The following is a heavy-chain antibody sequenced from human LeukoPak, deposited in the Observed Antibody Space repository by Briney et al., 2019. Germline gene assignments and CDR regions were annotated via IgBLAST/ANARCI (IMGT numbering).Heavy chain of an antibody. D-gene: IGHD6-13*01. CDR3: ARAPRSSSWYFYEYYFDY. CDR2: IYTSGST. CDR1: GGSISSYY. J-gene: IGHJ4*02. Sequence: SETLSLTCTVSGGSISSYYWSWIRQPAGKGLEWIGRIYTSGSTNYNPSLKSRVTMSVDTSKNQFSLKLSSVTAADTAVYYCARAPRSSSWYFYEYYFDYWGQGTLVTVSS. V-gene: IGHV4-4*07.